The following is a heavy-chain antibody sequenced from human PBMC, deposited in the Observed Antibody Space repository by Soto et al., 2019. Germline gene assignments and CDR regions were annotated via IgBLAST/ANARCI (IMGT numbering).Heavy chain of an antibody. CDR3: ARTYCSGASCYVGHYYYMDV. CDR2: IFFSGST. Sequence: QVQLQESGPGLVNPSQTLSLTCTVSGGSISSGSYYWTWVRQHPGKGLQWIGYIFFSGSTYYTPSLTCRVIMSVDTSKIQFSLKLSSVTAADTAVYYCARTYCSGASCYVGHYYYMDVWGVGTTVSVSS. D-gene: IGHD2-2*01. CDR1: GGSISSGSYY. J-gene: IGHJ6*03. V-gene: IGHV4-31*03.